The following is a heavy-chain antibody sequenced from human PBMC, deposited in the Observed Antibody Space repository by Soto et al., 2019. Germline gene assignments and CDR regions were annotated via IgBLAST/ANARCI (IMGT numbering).Heavy chain of an antibody. CDR3: ATKAPRARGDDFCSGPSYGRCV. CDR2: INPNSGGT. J-gene: IGHJ6*03. D-gene: IGHD3-3*01. Sequence: GASVKVSCKASGYTFTGYYMHCVRQAPGQGLEWMGWINPNSGGTNQAQKFQGRVTMTRDTSISTAYMELSRLRTDDTAVYYCATKAPRARGDDFCSGPSYGRCVWHKGTTVT. CDR1: GYTFTGYY. V-gene: IGHV1-2*02.